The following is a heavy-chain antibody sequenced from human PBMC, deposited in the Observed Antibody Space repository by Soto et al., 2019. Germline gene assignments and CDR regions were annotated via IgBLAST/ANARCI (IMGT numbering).Heavy chain of an antibody. J-gene: IGHJ3*02. CDR3: AREPGYSGSYDDAFDI. Sequence: EVQLVESGGGLVQPGGSLRLSCAASGFTFSSYAMHWVRQAPGKGLEYVSAISSNGGSTYYANSVKGRFTISRDNSKNTLYLQMGSLRAEDMAVYYCAREPGYSGSYDDAFDIWGQGTMVTVSS. CDR2: ISSNGGST. D-gene: IGHD1-26*01. V-gene: IGHV3-64*01. CDR1: GFTFSSYA.